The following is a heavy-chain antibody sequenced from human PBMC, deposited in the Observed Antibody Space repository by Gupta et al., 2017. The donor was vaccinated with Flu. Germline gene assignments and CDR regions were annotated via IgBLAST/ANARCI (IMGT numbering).Heavy chain of an antibody. CDR2: INSDGSST. D-gene: IGHD6-13*01. Sequence: GKGLVWVARINSDGSSTSYAESVKGRFTISRDNAKNTLYLQMNSLRAEETAVYYCARGGEGTAAAADNWFDPWGQGTLVTVAS. V-gene: IGHV3-74*01. CDR3: ARGGEGTAAAADNWFDP. J-gene: IGHJ5*02.